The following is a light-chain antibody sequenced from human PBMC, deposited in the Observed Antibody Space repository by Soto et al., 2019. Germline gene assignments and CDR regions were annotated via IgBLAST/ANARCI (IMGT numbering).Light chain of an antibody. CDR3: QLYNIYSWT. J-gene: IGKJ1*01. CDR2: HAS. V-gene: IGKV1-5*01. Sequence: DIKMSLSPSTLSASLGDRVTISCRASQNIGRWLAWYQQKPGTAPNLLIYHASNLRGGVPSRFSGGGSGTEFTLTISSLQPDDIATYSCQLYNIYSWTFGQGAIVDIK. CDR1: QNIGRW.